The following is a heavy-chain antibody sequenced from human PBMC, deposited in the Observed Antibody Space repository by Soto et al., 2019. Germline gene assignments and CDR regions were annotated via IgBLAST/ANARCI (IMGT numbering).Heavy chain of an antibody. CDR3: ARGEDAFFYYGLDV. CDR1: GRSITSSY. Sequence: SETLSLTCTVSGRSITSSYWSWLRRPPGKGLEWIAYIYDTGISGYTPSTSYNPSLKSRVTMSVDTSKSQFSLKLTSVTAADTAVYYCARGEDAFFYYGLDVWGQGITVTVSS. V-gene: IGHV4-59*01. CDR2: IYDTGISGYTPST. J-gene: IGHJ6*02.